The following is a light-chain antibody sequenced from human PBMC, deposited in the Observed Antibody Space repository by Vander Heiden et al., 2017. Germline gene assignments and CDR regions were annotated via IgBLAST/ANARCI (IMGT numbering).Light chain of an antibody. CDR1: QSVLYSSNNKNY. CDR3: QQYDSTPYT. V-gene: IGKV4-1*01. CDR2: WAS. Sequence: DIVMTQSPESLAVSLGERATINCKSSQSVLYSSNNKNYLAWYQQKPGQPPKLLIYWASTRESGVPDRFSGSGSGTDFTLTISSLQAEDVAVYYCQQYDSTPYTFGQGTKLEIK. J-gene: IGKJ2*01.